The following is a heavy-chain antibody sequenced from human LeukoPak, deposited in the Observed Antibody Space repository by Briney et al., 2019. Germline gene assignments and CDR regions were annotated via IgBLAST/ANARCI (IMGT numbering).Heavy chain of an antibody. CDR3: ARDLGYCSSTSCYYYYGMDV. V-gene: IGHV3-21*01. D-gene: IGHD2-2*01. CDR2: ISSSSYI. Sequence: PGGSLRLSCAASGFTFSSYSMNWVRQAPGKGLEWVSSISSSSYIYYADSVKGRFTISRDNAKNSLYLQMNSLRAEDTAVYYCARDLGYCSSTSCYYYYGMDVWGQGTTVTVSS. CDR1: GFTFSSYS. J-gene: IGHJ6*02.